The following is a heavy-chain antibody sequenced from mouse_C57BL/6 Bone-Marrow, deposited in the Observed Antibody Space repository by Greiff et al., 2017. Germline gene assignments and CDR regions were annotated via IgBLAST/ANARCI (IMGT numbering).Heavy chain of an antibody. CDR3: ARDQMDY. J-gene: IGHJ4*01. CDR2: ISDGGSYT. CDR1: GFTFSSYA. V-gene: IGHV5-4*01. Sequence: EVKLVESGGGLVKPGGSLKLSCAASGFTFSSYAMSWVRQTPEKRLEWVATISDGGSYTYYPDNVKGRFTISRDNAKNNLYLQMSHLKSEDTAMYYCARDQMDYWGQGTSVTVSS.